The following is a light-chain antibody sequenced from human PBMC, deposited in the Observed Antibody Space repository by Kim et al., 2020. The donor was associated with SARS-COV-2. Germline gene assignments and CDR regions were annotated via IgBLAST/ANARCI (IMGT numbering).Light chain of an antibody. J-gene: IGKJ5*01. CDR3: QQYDSSPNT. V-gene: IGKV3-20*01. CDR1: QSVTRRY. CDR2: GAS. Sequence: EIVLTQSPGTLSLSPGERATLSCRASQSVTRRYLAWYQQKPGQPPRLLIYGASSRATDIPDRFSGSGSGTDFTLTISRLEPEDFAVYYCQQYDSSPNTFGQGTRLEIK.